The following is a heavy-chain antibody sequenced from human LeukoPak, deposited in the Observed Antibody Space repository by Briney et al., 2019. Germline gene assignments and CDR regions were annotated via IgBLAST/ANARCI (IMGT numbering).Heavy chain of an antibody. V-gene: IGHV1-18*04. J-gene: IGHJ3*02. CDR2: ISAYNGNT. D-gene: IGHD4-17*01. Sequence: ASVNVSCKASGYTFTSYGSSWVRQAPGQGLERMGWISAYNGNTNYAQKLQGRVTMTTDTSTSTAYMELRSLRSDDTAVYYCARGGDYAGAFDIWGQGTMVTVSS. CDR1: GYTFTSYG. CDR3: ARGGDYAGAFDI.